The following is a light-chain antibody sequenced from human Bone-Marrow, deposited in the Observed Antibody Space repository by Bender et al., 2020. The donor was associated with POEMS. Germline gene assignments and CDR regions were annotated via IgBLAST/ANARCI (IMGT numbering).Light chain of an antibody. Sequence: QSVLTQPPSVSGTPGQRVTIACSGGISNIGSRTVNWYQQVPGTAPKLLISHNDQRPSGVPDRFSGSKSGTSASLAISGLQSEDEAIYYCTSWDDYLEAVVFGGGTKLTVL. J-gene: IGLJ2*01. CDR2: HND. CDR1: ISNIGSRT. V-gene: IGLV1-44*01. CDR3: TSWDDYLEAVV.